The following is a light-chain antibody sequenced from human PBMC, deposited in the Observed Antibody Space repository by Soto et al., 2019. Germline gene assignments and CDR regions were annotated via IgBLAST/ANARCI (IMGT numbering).Light chain of an antibody. Sequence: DIQIAPVSSTLAGSLGDRVTNTWRASQTISSWLAWYQQKPGKAPKLLIYKASTLKSGVPSRFSGSGSGTEFTLTISSLQPDDFATYYCQHYNSYSEAFGQGTKVDIK. J-gene: IGKJ1*01. CDR1: QTISSW. CDR3: QHYNSYSEA. CDR2: KAS. V-gene: IGKV1-5*03.